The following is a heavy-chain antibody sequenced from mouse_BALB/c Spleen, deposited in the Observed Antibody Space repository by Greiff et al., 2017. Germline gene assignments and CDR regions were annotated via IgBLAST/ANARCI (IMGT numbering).Heavy chain of an antibody. J-gene: IGHJ2*01. CDR3: ARGVTTVYFDY. D-gene: IGHD1-1*01. CDR2: FNPSSGYT. V-gene: IGHV1-4*01. CDR1: GYTFTSYT. Sequence: VQLVESGAELARPGASVKMSCKASGYTFTSYTMHWVKQRPGQGLEWIGYFNPSSGYTNYNQKFKDKATLTADKSSSTAYMQLSSLTSEDSAVYYCARGVTTVYFDYWGQGTTLTVSS.